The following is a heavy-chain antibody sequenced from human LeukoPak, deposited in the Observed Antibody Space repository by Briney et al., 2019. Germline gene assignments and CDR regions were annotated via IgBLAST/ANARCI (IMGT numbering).Heavy chain of an antibody. CDR1: GFTFSTYE. CDR3: ARTFRSGDGYKVGYFDY. V-gene: IGHV3-48*03. D-gene: IGHD5-24*01. J-gene: IGHJ4*02. CDR2: ISGSGYPI. Sequence: GGSLRLSCTASGFTFSTYEMNWVRQAPGKGLEWVSYISGSGYPIYYADSVKGRFTISRDNSKNTLFLQMNSLRAEDTAIYYCARTFRSGDGYKVGYFDYWGQGTLVTVSS.